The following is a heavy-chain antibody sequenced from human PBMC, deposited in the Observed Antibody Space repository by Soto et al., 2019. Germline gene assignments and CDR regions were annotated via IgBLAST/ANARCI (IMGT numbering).Heavy chain of an antibody. J-gene: IGHJ4*02. CDR3: ARDYGDYSFFFDY. CDR2: YSGFT. Sequence: PSETLSLTCTVSGGSITTYQWSWFRQPPGKGLEWIGGYSGFTDYNPSLESRATISVDHSKNQFSLTLRSVTAADTAVYYCARDYGDYSFFFDYWGQGALVTVSS. D-gene: IGHD4-17*01. CDR1: GGSITTYQ. V-gene: IGHV4-59*01.